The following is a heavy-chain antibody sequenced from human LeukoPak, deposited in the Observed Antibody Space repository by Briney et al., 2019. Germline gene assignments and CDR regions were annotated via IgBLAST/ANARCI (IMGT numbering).Heavy chain of an antibody. Sequence: PGGSLRLSSAASGFTVSSNYMSWVRRAPGKGLEWVSVIYSGGSTYYADSVKGRFTISRDKSKNTLYLQMNSLRAEDTAVYYCANDQERQYFQHWGQGTLVTVSS. D-gene: IGHD1-1*01. J-gene: IGHJ1*01. CDR1: GFTVSSNY. V-gene: IGHV3-53*01. CDR3: ANDQERQYFQH. CDR2: IYSGGST.